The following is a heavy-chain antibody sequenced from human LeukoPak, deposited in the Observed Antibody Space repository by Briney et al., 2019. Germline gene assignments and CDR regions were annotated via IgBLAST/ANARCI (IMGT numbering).Heavy chain of an antibody. CDR3: ATDRLLYPPTSAFDI. CDR1: GYTLTELF. D-gene: IGHD2-2*02. Sequence: ASVKVSCKVSGYTLTELFMHWVRQAPGKGLEWMGGFDPEDGETIYAQKFQGRVTMTEDTSTDTAYMELSSLRSEDTAVYYCATDRLLYPPTSAFDIWGQGTMVTVSS. J-gene: IGHJ3*02. CDR2: FDPEDGET. V-gene: IGHV1-24*01.